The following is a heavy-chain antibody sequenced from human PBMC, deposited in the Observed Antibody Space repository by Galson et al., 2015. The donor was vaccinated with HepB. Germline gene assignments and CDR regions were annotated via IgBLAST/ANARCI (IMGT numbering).Heavy chain of an antibody. Sequence: SLRLSCAASGFTFSSYSMNWVRQAPGKGLEWVSSISSSSSYIYYADSVKGRFTISRDNAKNSLYLQMNSLRAEDTAVYYCARDRSGDYYGSGSPSYGMDVWGQGTTVTVSS. CDR1: GFTFSSYS. CDR3: ARDRSGDYYGSGSPSYGMDV. J-gene: IGHJ6*02. CDR2: ISSSSSYI. D-gene: IGHD3-10*01. V-gene: IGHV3-21*01.